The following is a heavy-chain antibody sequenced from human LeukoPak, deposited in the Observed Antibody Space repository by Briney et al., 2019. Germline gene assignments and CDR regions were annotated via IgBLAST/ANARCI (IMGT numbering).Heavy chain of an antibody. CDR3: GRSGIVTPAVPF. V-gene: IGHV3-7*01. D-gene: IGHD1-26*01. CDR1: GFIFSSYW. CDR2: IKEDGSDK. J-gene: IGHJ4*02. Sequence: QSGGSLRLSCAASGFIFSSYWMSWVRQAPGKGLEWVANIKEDGSDKNYVDSVKGRFTISRDNAKNSLYLQMNTLRAEDTAVYYCGRSGIVTPAVPFWGQGTLVTVSS.